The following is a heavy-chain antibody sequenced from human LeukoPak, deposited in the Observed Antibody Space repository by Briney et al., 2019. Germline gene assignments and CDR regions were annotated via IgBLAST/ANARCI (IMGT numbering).Heavy chain of an antibody. CDR2: IIPIFGTA. CDR1: GGTFSSYA. CDR3: ARDGVAGDYGY. D-gene: IGHD4-17*01. V-gene: IGHV1-69*13. Sequence: ASVKVSCKASGGTFSSYAISWVRQAPGQGLEWMGGIIPIFGTANYAQKFQGRVTITADESTSTAYMELSILRSEGTAVYYCARDGVAGDYGYWGQGTLVTVSS. J-gene: IGHJ4*02.